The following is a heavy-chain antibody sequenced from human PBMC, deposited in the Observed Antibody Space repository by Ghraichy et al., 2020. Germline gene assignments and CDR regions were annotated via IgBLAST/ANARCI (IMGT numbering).Heavy chain of an antibody. CDR2: TRNKGSSYTT. Sequence: LSLTCAASGFTLSDHFMDWVRQAPGKGLEWVGRTRNKGSSYTTEYAASARGRFTISRDDSTKSVSLQMNSLKTEDTAVYYYVRGHNGFDYWGQGTLVTVSS. CDR3: VRGHNGFDY. V-gene: IGHV3-72*01. D-gene: IGHD1-1*01. CDR1: GFTLSDHF. J-gene: IGHJ4*02.